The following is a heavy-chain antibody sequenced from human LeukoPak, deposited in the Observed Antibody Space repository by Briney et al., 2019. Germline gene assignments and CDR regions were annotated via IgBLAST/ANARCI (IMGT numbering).Heavy chain of an antibody. CDR3: ARGIVVVPAANYYYGMDV. D-gene: IGHD2-2*01. Sequence: ASVKVSCKASGYTFTGYYMHWVRQAPGQGLEWMGWINPNSGGTNYAQKFQGRVTMTRDTSISTAYMELSRLRSDDTAVYYCARGIVVVPAANYYYGMDVWGQGTTVTVSS. V-gene: IGHV1-2*02. CDR2: INPNSGGT. CDR1: GYTFTGYY. J-gene: IGHJ6*02.